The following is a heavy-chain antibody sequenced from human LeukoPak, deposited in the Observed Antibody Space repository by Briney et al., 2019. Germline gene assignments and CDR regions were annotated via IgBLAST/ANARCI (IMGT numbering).Heavy chain of an antibody. D-gene: IGHD3-3*01. CDR1: GGSISSSSYY. J-gene: IGHJ4*02. Sequence: SETLSLTCTVSGGSISSSSYYWGWIRQPPGKGLEWIGSIYYSGSTYYNPSLKSRVTISVDTSKNQFSLKLSSVTAADTAVYYCARRIGDFWSGYDYWGQGTLVTVSS. V-gene: IGHV4-39*07. CDR2: IYYSGST. CDR3: ARRIGDFWSGYDY.